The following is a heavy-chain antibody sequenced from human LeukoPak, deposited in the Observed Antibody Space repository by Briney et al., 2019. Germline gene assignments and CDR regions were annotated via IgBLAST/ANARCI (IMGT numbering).Heavy chain of an antibody. J-gene: IGHJ4*02. CDR1: GFTFSDYY. Sequence: GGSLRLSCAASGFTFSDYYMSWIRQAPGKGLEWVSYISSSSSYTNYADSVKGRFTISRDNAKNSLYLQMNSLRAEDTAVYYCAREATYYYGSGSYSRRYYFDYWGQGTPVTVSS. D-gene: IGHD3-10*01. CDR3: AREATYYYGSGSYSRRYYFDY. V-gene: IGHV3-11*06. CDR2: ISSSSSYT.